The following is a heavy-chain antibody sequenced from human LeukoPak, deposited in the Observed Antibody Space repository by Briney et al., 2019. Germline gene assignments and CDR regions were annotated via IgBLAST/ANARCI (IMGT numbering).Heavy chain of an antibody. J-gene: IGHJ5*02. CDR1: GGSFSGYY. CDR2: INHSGST. V-gene: IGHV4-34*01. D-gene: IGHD5-12*01. CDR3: ASSRPNVDIVKNDESWWFDP. Sequence: PSETLSLTCAVYGGSFSGYYWSWIRQPPGKGLEWIGEINHSGSTNYNPSLKSRVTISVDTSKNQFSLKLSSVTAADTAMYYCASSRPNVDIVKNDESWWFDPWGQGTLVTVSS.